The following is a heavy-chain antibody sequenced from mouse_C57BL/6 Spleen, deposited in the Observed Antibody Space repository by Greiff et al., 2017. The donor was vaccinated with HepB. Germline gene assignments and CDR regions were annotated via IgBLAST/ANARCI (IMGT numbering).Heavy chain of an antibody. CDR2: ISSGGDYI. D-gene: IGHD1-1*01. CDR3: TSAPNYNGSSYGYFDV. V-gene: IGHV5-9-1*02. Sequence: EVHLVESGEGLVKPGGSLKLSCAASGFTFSSYAMSWVRQTPEKRLEWVAYISSGGDYIYYADTVKGRFTISRDNARNTLYLQMSSLKSEDTAMYDCTSAPNYNGSSYGYFDVWGTGTTLTVSS. J-gene: IGHJ1*03. CDR1: GFTFSSYA.